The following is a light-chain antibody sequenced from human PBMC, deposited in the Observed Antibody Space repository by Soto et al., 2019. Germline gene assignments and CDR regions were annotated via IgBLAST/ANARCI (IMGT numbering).Light chain of an antibody. CDR3: QQRFPPPRT. CDR2: SAS. CDR1: QAISRY. Sequence: IQMTQSPSSLSAFVGDRVTITCRASQAISRYLNWYQQKPGKAPGLLIYSASSLQSGVPSRFSGSGSGTEFTLTNSSLEPEDFATYYRQQRFPPPRTFGPGTTVEIK. J-gene: IGKJ1*01. V-gene: IGKV1-39*01.